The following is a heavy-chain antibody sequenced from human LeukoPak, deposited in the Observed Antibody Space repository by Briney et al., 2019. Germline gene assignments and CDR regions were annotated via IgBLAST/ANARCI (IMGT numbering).Heavy chain of an antibody. CDR2: IIPIYSRA. D-gene: IGHD3-22*01. Sequence: SVTVSFTCSVGTFSSYGISWVRQPPGPGLEWVGGIIPIYSRANYAQKFQGRVTITTDRSTNTASMELSSLRSEDTAGYDCARTVVRHYDCSGYPDYWGQGTLVTVSS. J-gene: IGHJ4*02. V-gene: IGHV1-69*05. CDR3: ARTVVRHYDCSGYPDY. CDR1: VGTFSSYG.